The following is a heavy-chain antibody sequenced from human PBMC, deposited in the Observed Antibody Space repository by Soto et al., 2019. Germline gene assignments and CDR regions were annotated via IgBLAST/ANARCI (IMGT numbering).Heavy chain of an antibody. J-gene: IGHJ3*02. D-gene: IGHD2-2*01. CDR1: GFTFSSYA. Sequence: GGSLRLSCSASGFTFSSYAMHWVRQAPGKGLEYVSAISSNGGSTYYADSVKGRFTISRDNSKNTLYLQMSSLRAEDTAVYYCVKSGLSTPRDDAFDIWGQGTMVTVSS. V-gene: IGHV3-64D*08. CDR2: ISSNGGST. CDR3: VKSGLSTPRDDAFDI.